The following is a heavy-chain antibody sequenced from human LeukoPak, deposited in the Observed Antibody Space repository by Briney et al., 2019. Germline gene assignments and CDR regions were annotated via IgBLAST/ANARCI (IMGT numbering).Heavy chain of an antibody. CDR2: MNPNSGNT. D-gene: IGHD3-10*01. CDR1: GYTFTSYD. Sequence: ASVKVSCKASGYTFTSYDINWVRQATGQGLEWMGWMNPNSGNTGYAQKFQGRVTMTWNTSISTAYMELSSLRSEDTAVYYCARVQRGSGSYYARHYFDYWGQGTLVTVSS. CDR3: ARVQRGSGSYYARHYFDY. V-gene: IGHV1-8*01. J-gene: IGHJ4*02.